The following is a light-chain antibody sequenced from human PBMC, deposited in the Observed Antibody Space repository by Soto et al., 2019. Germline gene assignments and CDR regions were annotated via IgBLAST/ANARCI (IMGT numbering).Light chain of an antibody. CDR1: SSNIGGTNY. CDR3: ASWDDRLGAVI. J-gene: IGLJ2*01. Sequence: QAVVTEPRSASGTPSLKVLISYSGSSSNIGGTNYAYWYQQLPGAAPKLLMHSNNLRPSGVPERISGSKFGTAASLAISGLRSEDEAVYYCASWDDRLGAVIFGGGT. V-gene: IGLV1-47*02. CDR2: SNN.